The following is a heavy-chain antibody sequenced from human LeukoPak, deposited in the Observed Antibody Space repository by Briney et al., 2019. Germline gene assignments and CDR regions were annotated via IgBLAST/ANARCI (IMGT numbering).Heavy chain of an antibody. J-gene: IGHJ1*01. V-gene: IGHV3-49*03. Sequence: GGSLGLSCTASGFTFGNYAMSWFRQAPGKGLEWIGSIRSKGDGGTTEYAASVKGRFVISREDSKSIAYLQMDSLESEDTAVYYCARGGHQFEHWGQGTLVTVSS. CDR1: GFTFGNYA. CDR2: IRSKGDGGTT. CDR3: ARGGHQFEH. D-gene: IGHD5-24*01.